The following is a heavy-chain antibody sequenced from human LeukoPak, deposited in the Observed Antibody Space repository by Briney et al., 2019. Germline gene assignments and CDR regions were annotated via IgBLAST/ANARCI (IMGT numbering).Heavy chain of an antibody. CDR1: GFTFSSYE. J-gene: IGHJ5*02. Sequence: PGGSLRLSCAASGFTFSSYEMNWVRQAPGKGLEWVSYISSSGSTIYYADSVKGRFTISRDNAKNSLYLQMNSLRAEDTAVYYCAREGRRGYGINWFDPWGQGTLVTVSS. D-gene: IGHD5-18*01. CDR2: ISSSGSTI. V-gene: IGHV3-48*03. CDR3: AREGRRGYGINWFDP.